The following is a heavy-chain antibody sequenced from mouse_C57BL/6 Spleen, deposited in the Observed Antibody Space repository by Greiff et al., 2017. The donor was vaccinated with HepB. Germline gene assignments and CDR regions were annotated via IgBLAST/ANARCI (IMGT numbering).Heavy chain of an antibody. CDR1: GYTFTSYW. J-gene: IGHJ4*01. CDR2: IDPSDSYT. V-gene: IGHV1-50*01. Sequence: QVHVKQPGAELVKPGASVKLSCKASGYTFTSYWMQSVKQRPGQGLEWIGEIDPSDSYTNYNQKFKGKATLTVDTSSSTAYMQLSSLTSEDSAVYYCARDMDYWGQGTSVTVSS. CDR3: ARDMDY.